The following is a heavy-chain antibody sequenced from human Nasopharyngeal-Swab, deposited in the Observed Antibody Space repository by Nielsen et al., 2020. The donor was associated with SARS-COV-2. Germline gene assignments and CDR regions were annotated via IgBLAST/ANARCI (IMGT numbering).Heavy chain of an antibody. CDR3: ARSGDINNRRPPYYYYYMDV. D-gene: IGHD1/OR15-1a*01. V-gene: IGHV1-69*06. CDR2: IIPIFGTA. Sequence: VGQAPGQGLEWMGGIIPIFGTANYAQKFQGRVTITADKSTSTAYMELSSLRSEDTAVYYCARSGDINNRRPPYYYYYMDVWGKGTTVTVSS. J-gene: IGHJ6*03.